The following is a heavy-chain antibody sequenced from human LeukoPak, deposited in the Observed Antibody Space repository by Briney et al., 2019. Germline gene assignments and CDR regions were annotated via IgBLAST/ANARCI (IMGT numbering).Heavy chain of an antibody. Sequence: GGSLRLSCAASGFIFDDYAMHWVRQAPGKGLEWVSGISWNSGSIGYADSVRGRFTISRDNSKNSLYLQMNSLRAEDTAVYYCARVGYSSGWPPDYYYGMDVWGQGTTVTVSS. D-gene: IGHD6-19*01. CDR3: ARVGYSSGWPPDYYYGMDV. CDR1: GFIFDDYA. CDR2: ISWNSGSI. V-gene: IGHV3-9*01. J-gene: IGHJ6*02.